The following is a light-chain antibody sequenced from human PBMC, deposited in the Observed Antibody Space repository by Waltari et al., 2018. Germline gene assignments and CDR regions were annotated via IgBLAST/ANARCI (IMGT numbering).Light chain of an antibody. CDR1: SGSIASIY. V-gene: IGLV6-57*02. J-gene: IGLJ2*01. CDR3: QSYDSSNHVV. CDR2: EDD. Sequence: NFMLTQPHSVSESPGKTVTISCTGSSGSIASIYVQWYQQPPGSAPPTVIYEDDQTPSGVPDRFSGSIDSSSNSASLTISGLKTEDEADYYCQSYDSSNHVVFGGGTALTVL.